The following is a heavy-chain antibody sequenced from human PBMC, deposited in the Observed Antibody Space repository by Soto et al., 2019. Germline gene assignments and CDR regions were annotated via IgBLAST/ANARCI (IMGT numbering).Heavy chain of an antibody. CDR3: ARDKAARYEDDYYGMDV. D-gene: IGHD6-6*01. J-gene: IGHJ6*02. CDR1: GGSISSYY. CDR2: IYSSGST. Sequence: PSETLSLTCTVSGGSISSYYWSWIRQPAGKGLEWIGRIYSSGSTYYNPSLKSRVTISVDTSKNQFSLKLSSVTAADTAVYYCARDKAARYEDDYYGMDVWGQGTAVTVSS. V-gene: IGHV4-4*07.